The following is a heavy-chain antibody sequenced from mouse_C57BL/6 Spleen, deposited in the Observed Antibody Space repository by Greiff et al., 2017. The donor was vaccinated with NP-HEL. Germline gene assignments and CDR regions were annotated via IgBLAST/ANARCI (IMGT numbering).Heavy chain of an antibody. CDR1: GYTFTDYN. CDR2: INPNNGGT. Sequence: VHVKQSGPELVKPGASVKMSCKASGYTFTDYNMHWVKQSHGKSLEWIGYINPNNGGTSYNQKLKGKATLTVNKSSSTAYMELSSLTSEDSAVYYGARDDGYYQYFDYWGQGTTLTVSS. D-gene: IGHD2-3*01. CDR3: ARDDGYYQYFDY. J-gene: IGHJ2*01. V-gene: IGHV1-22*01.